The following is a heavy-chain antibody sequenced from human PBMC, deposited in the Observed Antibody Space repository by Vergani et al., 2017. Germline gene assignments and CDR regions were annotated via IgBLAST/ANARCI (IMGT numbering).Heavy chain of an antibody. V-gene: IGHV3-15*01. Sequence: EVQVVESGGGLIKPGGSLRLSCVVSGITFKNAWINWVRQAPGKGLEWIGRIRSKNDGGTADYAAPLKGRFTISRDDLKDCAFLLVNNLKTENTAVYFCYSDYHDYWGQGTLVTVSS. D-gene: IGHD2-21*01. CDR3: YSDYHDY. CDR2: IRSKNDGGTA. J-gene: IGHJ4*02. CDR1: GITFKNAW.